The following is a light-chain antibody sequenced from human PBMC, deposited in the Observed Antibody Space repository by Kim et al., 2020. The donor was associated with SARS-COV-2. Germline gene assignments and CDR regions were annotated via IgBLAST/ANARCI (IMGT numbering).Light chain of an antibody. CDR1: QSIHNY. J-gene: IGKJ2*01. V-gene: IGKV1-39*01. Sequence: SASVGDRVTITCRASQSIHNYLNWYRQKPGKAPELLIFSASYLHTGVPSTFSGSGSTTDFTLTVNNLQPEDFATYYCQQIFTTPYTFGQGTKLEI. CDR2: SAS. CDR3: QQIFTTPYT.